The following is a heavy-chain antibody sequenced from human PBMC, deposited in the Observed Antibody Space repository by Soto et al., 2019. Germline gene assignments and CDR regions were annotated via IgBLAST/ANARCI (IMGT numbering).Heavy chain of an antibody. CDR2: ISAYKGNT. CDR3: ARDGDDILTGYYSGGGYYYYMDV. V-gene: IGHV1-18*01. D-gene: IGHD3-9*01. Sequence: QVQLVQSGAEVKKPGASVKVSCKASGYTFTSYGISWVRQAPGQGLEWMGWISAYKGNTNYAQKLQGRVTMTTDTSPSTAYMELRSLRSDDTAVYYCARDGDDILTGYYSGGGYYYYMDVWGKGTTVTVSS. CDR1: GYTFTSYG. J-gene: IGHJ6*03.